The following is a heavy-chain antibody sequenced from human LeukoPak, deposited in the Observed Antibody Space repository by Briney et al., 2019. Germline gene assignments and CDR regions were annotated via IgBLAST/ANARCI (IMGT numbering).Heavy chain of an antibody. CDR3: AELGITMIGGV. J-gene: IGHJ6*04. D-gene: IGHD3-10*02. CDR1: GFTFSDYN. V-gene: IGHV3-30*18. CDR2: ISYDGSNK. Sequence: GGSLRLSCAASGFTFSDYNMHWVRQAPGKGLEWVAVISYDGSNKYYADSVKGRFTISRDNAKNSLYLQMNSLRAEDTAVYYCAELGITMIGGVWGKGTTVTISS.